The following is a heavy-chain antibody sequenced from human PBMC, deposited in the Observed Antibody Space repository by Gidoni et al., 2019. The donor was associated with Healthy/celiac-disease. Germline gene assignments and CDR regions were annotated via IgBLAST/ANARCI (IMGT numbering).Heavy chain of an antibody. V-gene: IGHV1-69*06. CDR2: IIHIFCTA. D-gene: IGHD3-22*01. CDR3: ARGPPKGLLRSGRNWFDP. J-gene: IGHJ5*02. Sequence: QVQLVQSGAEMKKPGSSVKVSCKASGGTFSSSAISWVRQAPGQGREWMGGIIHIFCTANYAQKFQGRVTITADKSMSTAYMELSSLRSEDTAVYYCARGPPKGLLRSGRNWFDPWGQGTLVTVAS. CDR1: GGTFSSSA.